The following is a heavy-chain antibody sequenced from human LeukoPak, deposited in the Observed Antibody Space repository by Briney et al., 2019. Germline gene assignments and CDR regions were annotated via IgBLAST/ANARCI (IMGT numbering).Heavy chain of an antibody. CDR3: ARDNLEMANDY. Sequence: GGSLRLSCAASGFTFSDHYMDWVRQAPGKGLEWVGRTRNKANSYTTEYAASVKGRFTISRDDSKNSLYLQMNSLKTEDTAVYYCARDNLEMANDYWGQGTLVTVSS. J-gene: IGHJ4*02. V-gene: IGHV3-72*01. D-gene: IGHD5-24*01. CDR2: TRNKANSYTT. CDR1: GFTFSDHY.